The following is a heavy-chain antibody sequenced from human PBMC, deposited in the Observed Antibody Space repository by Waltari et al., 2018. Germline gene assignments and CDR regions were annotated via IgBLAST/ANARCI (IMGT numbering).Heavy chain of an antibody. Sequence: QVNLVESGGGVVQPGGSLRLSCATSGFTFSTFGMHWVRQAPGKGLVWVALIWLDGSDKFYADSVRGRFTISRDNSARTLYLDMDSLRLDDTAMYYCAKDAFGNTYLDFWGQGTLVTVSS. CDR2: IWLDGSDK. D-gene: IGHD2-2*02. V-gene: IGHV3-30*02. CDR3: AKDAFGNTYLDF. CDR1: GFTFSTFG. J-gene: IGHJ4*02.